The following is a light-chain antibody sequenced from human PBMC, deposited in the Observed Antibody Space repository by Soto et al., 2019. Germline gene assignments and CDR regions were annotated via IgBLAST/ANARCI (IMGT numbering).Light chain of an antibody. Sequence: QSELTQPASVSGSPGQSITISCTGTSSDVGGYNYVSWYQQHPGKAPKLMIYDVSNRPSGVSNRFSGSKSGNTASLTISGLQAEDEADYYCSSYTSSSTLRVFGTGTKVTVL. CDR1: SSDVGGYNY. CDR3: SSYTSSSTLRV. J-gene: IGLJ1*01. V-gene: IGLV2-14*01. CDR2: DVS.